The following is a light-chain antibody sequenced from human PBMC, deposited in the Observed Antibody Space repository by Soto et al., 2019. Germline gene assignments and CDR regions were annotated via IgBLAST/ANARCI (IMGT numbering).Light chain of an antibody. CDR2: GAS. CDR3: QHYNYWPGA. Sequence: EILMTQSPATLSVSPGERTTLSCRASQSVGSSLAWYQQKSGQAPRLLIYGASTRATGVPARFSGSGSGTEFTLTISSLQSEDFAIYYCQHYNYWPGAFGGGAKVEIK. CDR1: QSVGSS. J-gene: IGKJ4*01. V-gene: IGKV3-15*01.